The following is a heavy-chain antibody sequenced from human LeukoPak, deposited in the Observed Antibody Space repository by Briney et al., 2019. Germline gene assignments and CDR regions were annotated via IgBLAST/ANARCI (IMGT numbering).Heavy chain of an antibody. V-gene: IGHV4-34*01. Sequence: SETLSLTCAVYGGSFSGYYWSWIRQPPGKGLEWIGEINHSGSTNYNPSLKSRVTISVDTSKNQFSLKLSSVTAADTAVYYCARKPWIQLWSFFDYWGQETLVTVSS. CDR3: ARKPWIQLWSFFDY. D-gene: IGHD5-18*01. J-gene: IGHJ4*02. CDR1: GGSFSGYY. CDR2: INHSGST.